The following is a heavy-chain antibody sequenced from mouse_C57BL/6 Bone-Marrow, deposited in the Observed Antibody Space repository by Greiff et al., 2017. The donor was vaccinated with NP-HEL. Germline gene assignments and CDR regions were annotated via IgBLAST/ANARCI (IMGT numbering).Heavy chain of an antibody. V-gene: IGHV1-81*01. D-gene: IGHD1-1*01. CDR2: IYPRSGNT. CDR1: GYTFTSYG. Sequence: VNVVESGAELARPGASVKLSCKASGYTFTSYGISWVKQRTGQGLEWIGEIYPRSGNTYYNEKFKGKATLTADKSSSTAYMELRSLTSEDSAVYFCARQDYYGSSHWYFDVWGTGTTVTVSS. J-gene: IGHJ1*03. CDR3: ARQDYYGSSHWYFDV.